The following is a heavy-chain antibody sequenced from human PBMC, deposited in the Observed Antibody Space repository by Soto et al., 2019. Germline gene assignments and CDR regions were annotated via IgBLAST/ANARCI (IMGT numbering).Heavy chain of an antibody. Sequence: ASVKVSCKASGYTFTSYGISWVRQAPGQGLEWMGWISAYNGNTNYAQKLQGRVTMTRDTSTSTVYMELSSLRSEDTAVYYCARESSSWNQLFDYWGQGTLVTVSS. CDR1: GYTFTSYG. V-gene: IGHV1-18*01. J-gene: IGHJ4*02. CDR3: ARESSSWNQLFDY. CDR2: ISAYNGNT. D-gene: IGHD6-13*01.